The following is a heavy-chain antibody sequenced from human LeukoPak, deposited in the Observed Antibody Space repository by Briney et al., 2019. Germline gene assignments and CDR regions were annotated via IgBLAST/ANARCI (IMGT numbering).Heavy chain of an antibody. D-gene: IGHD6-19*01. V-gene: IGHV3-23*01. CDR2: ISGSGGST. J-gene: IGHJ4*02. CDR1: GFTFSRYA. CDR3: AKDSFSSRWYDY. Sequence: GGSLRLSCAASGFTFSRYAMSWVRQAPGKGLEWVSAISGSGGSTYYAASAKGRFTISRDNSKNTLYKQMNSLRDEDTTVYYGAKDSFSSRWYDYWGQGTVVSVSS.